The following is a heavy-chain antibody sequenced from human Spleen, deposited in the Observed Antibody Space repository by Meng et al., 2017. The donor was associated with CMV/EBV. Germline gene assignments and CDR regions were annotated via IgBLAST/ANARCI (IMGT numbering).Heavy chain of an antibody. D-gene: IGHD2-2*01. CDR1: GGTFSSYA. CDR2: IIPISGAA. Sequence: SVKVSCKASGGTFSSYAISWVRQAPGQGLEWMGGIIPISGAANYTQKFQGRVTITTDESTSTVSMELSSLRSEDTAVYYCARDCSTTNCYGFDYWGQGTLVTVSS. V-gene: IGHV1-69*05. CDR3: ARDCSTTNCYGFDY. J-gene: IGHJ4*02.